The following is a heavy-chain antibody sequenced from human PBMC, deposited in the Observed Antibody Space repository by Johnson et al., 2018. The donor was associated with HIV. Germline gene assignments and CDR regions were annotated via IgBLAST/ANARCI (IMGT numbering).Heavy chain of an antibody. CDR2: ISYDGSNK. CDR3: ARVITEGGTRWAFDI. Sequence: QEHLVESGGGVVQPGRSLRLSCAASGFTFSSYAMHWVRQAPGKGLEWVAVISYDGSNKYYADSVKGRFTISRDTSKNTLYLQMNSLRAEDTAVYYCARVITEGGTRWAFDIWGQGTIVTVSS. J-gene: IGHJ3*02. D-gene: IGHD6-13*01. CDR1: GFTFSSYA. V-gene: IGHV3-30*14.